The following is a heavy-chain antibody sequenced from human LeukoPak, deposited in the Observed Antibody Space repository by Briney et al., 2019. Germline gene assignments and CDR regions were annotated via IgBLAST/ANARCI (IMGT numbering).Heavy chain of an antibody. Sequence: SETLSLTCNVSGDSISTSSYYWGWIRQPPGKGLEWIGTIYYSGSTYYNPSLTSRVTISVDTSKNQFSLKLSSVTAADTAVYYCARGGGLYGDFNFDYWGQGTLVTVSS. CDR2: IYYSGST. CDR3: ARGGGLYGDFNFDY. J-gene: IGHJ4*02. V-gene: IGHV4-39*07. D-gene: IGHD4-17*01. CDR1: GDSISTSSYY.